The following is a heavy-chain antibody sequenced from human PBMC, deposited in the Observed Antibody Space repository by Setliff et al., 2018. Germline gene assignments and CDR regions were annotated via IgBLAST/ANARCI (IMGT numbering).Heavy chain of an antibody. Sequence: SETLSLTCTVSGGFISSYYWSWIRTPTGKGLEWIGYIYSSGSTNYNPSLKSRVSISVDTSKNQLSLKLRSVTAADPAAYYCARGSYYDSSGYSPDFFDYWGQGTLVTVAS. V-gene: IGHV4-4*08. CDR3: ARGSYYDSSGYSPDFFDY. D-gene: IGHD3-22*01. J-gene: IGHJ4*02. CDR1: GGFISSYY. CDR2: IYSSGST.